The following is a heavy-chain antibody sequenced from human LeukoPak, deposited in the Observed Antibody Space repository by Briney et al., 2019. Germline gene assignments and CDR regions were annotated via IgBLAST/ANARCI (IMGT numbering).Heavy chain of an antibody. CDR3: ARRGGVWFGELLLDY. CDR2: ISAYNGNS. J-gene: IGHJ4*02. CDR1: GYTFTSYG. Sequence: VASVKVSCKASGYTFTSYGISWVRQAPGQGLEWMGWISAYNGNSNYAQKLQGRVTMTTDTSTSTAYMELRSLRSDDTAVYYCARRGGVWFGELLLDYWGQGTLVTVSS. V-gene: IGHV1-18*01. D-gene: IGHD3-10*01.